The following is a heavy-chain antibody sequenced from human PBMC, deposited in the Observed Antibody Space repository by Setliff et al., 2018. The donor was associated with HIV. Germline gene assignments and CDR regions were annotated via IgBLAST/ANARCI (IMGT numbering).Heavy chain of an antibody. CDR3: ARYQLVSFDY. D-gene: IGHD1-1*01. CDR2: IKQDGSEK. CDR1: GFTFSYYW. V-gene: IGHV3-7*05. Sequence: HPGGSLSLSCAASGFTFSYYWMSWVRQVPGKGLEWVANIKQDGSEKYYGDSVKGRFTISRDDAASSVYLQMNSLRADDTAVYYCARYQLVSFDYWGQGALVTVSS. J-gene: IGHJ4*02.